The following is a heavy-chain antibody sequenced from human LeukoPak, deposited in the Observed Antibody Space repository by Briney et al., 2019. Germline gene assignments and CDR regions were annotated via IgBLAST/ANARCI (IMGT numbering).Heavy chain of an antibody. Sequence: PSETLSLTCTVSGGSISSYYWSWIRQPPGKGLEWIGYIYYSGSTNYIPSLKSRVTISVDTSKNQFSLKLSSVTAADTAVYYCARAGLSATDIDYWGQGTLVTVSS. CDR3: ARAGLSATDIDY. J-gene: IGHJ4*02. V-gene: IGHV4-59*01. CDR1: GGSISSYY. CDR2: IYYSGST. D-gene: IGHD4-17*01.